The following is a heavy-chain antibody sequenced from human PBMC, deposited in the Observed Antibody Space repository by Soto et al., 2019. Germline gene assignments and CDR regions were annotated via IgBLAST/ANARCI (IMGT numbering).Heavy chain of an antibody. CDR1: GGSFSGYY. J-gene: IGHJ5*02. V-gene: IGHV4-34*01. D-gene: IGHD5-12*01. CDR3: ARDGWLPAGSWFDP. Sequence: SETLSLTCAVYGGSFSGYYWIWLRQPPGKGLEWIGEINHSGSTNYNPSLKSRVTISVDTSKNQFSLKLSSVTAADTAVYYCARDGWLPAGSWFDPWGQGTLVTVSS. CDR2: INHSGST.